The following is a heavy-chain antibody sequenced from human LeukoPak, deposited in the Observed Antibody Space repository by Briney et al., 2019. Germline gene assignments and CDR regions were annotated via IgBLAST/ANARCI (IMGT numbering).Heavy chain of an antibody. V-gene: IGHV3-23*01. J-gene: IGHJ4*02. CDR3: ARTGDCTNGICYTADFDY. D-gene: IGHD2-8*01. CDR2: ITDSGGTT. Sequence: GGSLRLSCGASGFTFSTYWMSWVRQAPGKGLEWVSAITDSGGTTYYADSVKGRFTISRDNSKNTLYLQMNSLRAEDTAVYYCARTGDCTNGICYTADFDYWGRGTLVTVSS. CDR1: GFTFSTYW.